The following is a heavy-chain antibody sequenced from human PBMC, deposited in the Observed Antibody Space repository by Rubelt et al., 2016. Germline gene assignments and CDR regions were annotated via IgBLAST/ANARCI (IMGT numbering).Heavy chain of an antibody. J-gene: IGHJ4*02. CDR1: GGSFSGYY. D-gene: IGHD5-18*01. CDR3: ARDSREGYSDVPFDY. Sequence: QVQLQQWGAGLLKPSETLSLTCAVYGGSFSGYYWSWIRQPPAKGLEWIGYIYYSGSTNSNPSLKSRVTISVDTSKNQFSLKLSSVTAADTAVYYCARDSREGYSDVPFDYWGQGTLVTVSS. V-gene: IGHV4-34*11. CDR2: IYYSGST.